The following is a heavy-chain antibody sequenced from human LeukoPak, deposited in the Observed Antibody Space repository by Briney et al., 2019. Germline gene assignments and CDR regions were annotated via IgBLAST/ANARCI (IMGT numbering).Heavy chain of an antibody. CDR2: IYYSGST. CDR1: GGSISSSSYY. J-gene: IGHJ4*02. V-gene: IGHV4-39*07. Sequence: SETLSLTCTVSGGSISSSSYYWGWIRQPPGKGLEWIGSIYYSGSTYYNPSLKSRFTISGDTSKNQFSLRLSSVTAADTAVYYCARASYSYDINGWVPFDYWGQGTLVTVSS. D-gene: IGHD3-22*01. CDR3: ARASYSYDINGWVPFDY.